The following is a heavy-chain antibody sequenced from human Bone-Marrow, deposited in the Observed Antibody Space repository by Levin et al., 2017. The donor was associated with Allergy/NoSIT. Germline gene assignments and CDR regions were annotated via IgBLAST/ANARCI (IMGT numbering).Heavy chain of an antibody. V-gene: IGHV3-66*01. D-gene: IGHD3-22*01. CDR3: ASSGYYDSSLDY. CDR1: GFTVSSNY. J-gene: IGHJ4*02. Sequence: GGSLRLSCAASGFTVSSNYMSWVRQAPGKGLEWVSVIYSGGNTYYADSVKRRFIISRDNSKNTLYLQMNSLRVEDTAVYYCASSGYYDSSLDYWGQGTLVTVSS. CDR2: IYSGGNT.